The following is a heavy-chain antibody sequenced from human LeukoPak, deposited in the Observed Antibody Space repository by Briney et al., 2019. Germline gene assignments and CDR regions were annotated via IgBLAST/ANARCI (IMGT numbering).Heavy chain of an antibody. J-gene: IGHJ4*02. CDR1: GFTFSSYW. V-gene: IGHV3-74*01. CDR3: ARGDIAARPWGY. CDR2: INSDGSST. D-gene: IGHD6-6*01. Sequence: PGGSLRLSCAASGFTFSSYWMHWVRQVPGKGLVWVSRINSDGSSTSYADSVKGRFTISRDNAKNSLYLQMNSLRAEDTAVYYCARGDIAARPWGYWGQGTLVTVSS.